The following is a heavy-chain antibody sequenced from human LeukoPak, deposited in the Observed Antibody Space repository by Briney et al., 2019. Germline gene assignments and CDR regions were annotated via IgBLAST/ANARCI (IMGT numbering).Heavy chain of an antibody. CDR3: ARATRTDQGHYYYYMDV. V-gene: IGHV4-4*02. J-gene: IGHJ6*03. CDR1: GGSISSSNW. CDR2: IYHSGST. D-gene: IGHD1-14*01. Sequence: SGTLSLTCAVSGGSISSSNWWSWVRPPPGKGLEWIGEIYHSGSTNYNPSLKSRVTISVDKSKNQFSLKLSSVTAADTAVYYCARATRTDQGHYYYYMDVWGKGTTVTVSS.